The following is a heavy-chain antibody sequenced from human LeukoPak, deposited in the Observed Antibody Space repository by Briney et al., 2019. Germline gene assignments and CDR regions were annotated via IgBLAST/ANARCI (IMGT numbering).Heavy chain of an antibody. D-gene: IGHD6-13*01. Sequence: PSETLSLTCAVYGGSFSGYYWSWIRQPPGKGLEWIGEINHSGSTNYNPSLKSRVTISVDTSKNQFSLKLSSVTAADTAVYYCARARLVSAAGDSAWFDPWGQGTLVTVSS. CDR1: GGSFSGYY. V-gene: IGHV4-34*01. CDR3: ARARLVSAAGDSAWFDP. CDR2: INHSGST. J-gene: IGHJ5*02.